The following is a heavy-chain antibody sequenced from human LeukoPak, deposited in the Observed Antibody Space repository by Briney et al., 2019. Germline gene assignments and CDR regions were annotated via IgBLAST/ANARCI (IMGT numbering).Heavy chain of an antibody. V-gene: IGHV4-59*11. Sequence: SETLSLTCTVSGGSISSHYWSWIRQPPGKGLEWIGYIYYSGSTNYNPSLKSRVTISVDTSKNQFSLKLSSVTAADTAAYYCARVVATIRDYYYYMDVWGKGTTVTVSS. D-gene: IGHD5-12*01. CDR1: GGSISSHY. CDR3: ARVVATIRDYYYYMDV. CDR2: IYYSGST. J-gene: IGHJ6*03.